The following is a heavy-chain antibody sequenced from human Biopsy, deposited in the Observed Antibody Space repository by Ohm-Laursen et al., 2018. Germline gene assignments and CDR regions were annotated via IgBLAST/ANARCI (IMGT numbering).Heavy chain of an antibody. CDR1: GFTVSTTY. Sequence: SLRLSCAASGFTVSTTYMSWVRQAPGQGLEWVSIIYLDGNTYYTDSVKGRFTISRDNSKNALYLQMSSLRPADTAKYYCVRGRAYWGQGTLVTVSS. CDR3: VRGRAY. V-gene: IGHV3-53*01. CDR2: IYLDGNT. J-gene: IGHJ4*02.